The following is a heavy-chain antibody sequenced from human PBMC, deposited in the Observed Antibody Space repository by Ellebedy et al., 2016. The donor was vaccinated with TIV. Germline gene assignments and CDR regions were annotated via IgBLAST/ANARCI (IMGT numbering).Heavy chain of an antibody. CDR2: IDPSDSYS. V-gene: IGHV5-10-1*01. Sequence: GGSLRLSXKGSGYSFTSYWINWVRQMPGKGLEWMAKIDPSDSYSKYSPSFQGHATISADKSISTAYLHWSSLKASDTAMYYCAREFRVGTTTGFGYWGQGTLVTVSS. CDR3: AREFRVGTTTGFGY. CDR1: GYSFTSYW. D-gene: IGHD1-26*01. J-gene: IGHJ4*02.